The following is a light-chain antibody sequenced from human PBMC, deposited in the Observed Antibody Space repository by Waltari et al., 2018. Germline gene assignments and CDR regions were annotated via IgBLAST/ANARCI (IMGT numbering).Light chain of an antibody. J-gene: IGLJ3*02. CDR3: AVWDDSLIGRV. V-gene: IGLV1-47*01. Sequence: QSVLSQPPSASGTPGQRVTISCSGTSSNVGSTYVYGYQHLPGTVPKLLIYRNDQRPSGVPDRFSGSKSGTSASLAISGLQSEDESDYYCAVWDDSLIGRVFGGGTKLTVL. CDR2: RND. CDR1: SSNVGSTY.